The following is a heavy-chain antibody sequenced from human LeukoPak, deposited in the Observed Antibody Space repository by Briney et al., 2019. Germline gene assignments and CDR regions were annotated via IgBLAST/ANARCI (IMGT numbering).Heavy chain of an antibody. Sequence: SETLSLTCTVSGGSISSYYWSWIRQPPGKGLEWIGYIYYSGSTNYNPSLKSRVTISVDTSKNQFSLKLSSVTAADTAAYYCARHGYSSGWYGKLLDYWGQGTLVTVSS. V-gene: IGHV4-59*08. D-gene: IGHD6-19*01. CDR3: ARHGYSSGWYGKLLDY. J-gene: IGHJ4*02. CDR2: IYYSGST. CDR1: GGSISSYY.